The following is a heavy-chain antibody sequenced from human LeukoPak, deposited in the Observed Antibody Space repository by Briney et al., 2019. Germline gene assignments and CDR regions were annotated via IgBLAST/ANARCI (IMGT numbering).Heavy chain of an antibody. D-gene: IGHD5-18*01. CDR1: GFTFSSYS. J-gene: IGHJ6*02. V-gene: IGHV3-48*04. Sequence: GGSLRLSCAASGFTFSSYSMNWVRQAPGKGLEWVSYISSSGSTIYYADSEKGRFTISRDNAKNSLYLQMNSLRAEDTAVYYCARGGGRGYSYGLEDYYGMDVWGQGTTVTVSS. CDR2: ISSSGSTI. CDR3: ARGGGRGYSYGLEDYYGMDV.